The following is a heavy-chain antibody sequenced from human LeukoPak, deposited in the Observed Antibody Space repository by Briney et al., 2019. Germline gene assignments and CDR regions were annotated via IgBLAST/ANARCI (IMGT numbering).Heavy chain of an antibody. CDR2: IYYRGST. Sequence: SETLSLTCAVSGGPLTSYYWSWIRQPPGRGLEWIGFIYYRGSTNYNPSLESRVTISVDTSKNRFSLKLSSVTAADTAVYYCARDRYSGYDGFGAFDIWGQGTMVTVSS. V-gene: IGHV4-59*01. J-gene: IGHJ3*02. CDR3: ARDRYSGYDGFGAFDI. CDR1: GGPLTSYY. D-gene: IGHD5-12*01.